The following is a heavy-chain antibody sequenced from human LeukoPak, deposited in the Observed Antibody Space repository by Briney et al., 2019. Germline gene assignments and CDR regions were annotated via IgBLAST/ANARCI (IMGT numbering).Heavy chain of an antibody. CDR2: IYYSGST. D-gene: IGHD6-13*01. Sequence: SETLSLTCTVSGGSISSYYWSWIRQPPGKGLEWIGYIYYSGSTNYNPSLKSRVTISVDTSKNQFSLKLSSVTAADTAVYYCARQAVADSSSWYHHSYYYYGMDVWGQGTTVTVSS. CDR1: GGSISSYY. CDR3: ARQAVADSSSWYHHSYYYYGMDV. J-gene: IGHJ6*02. V-gene: IGHV4-59*08.